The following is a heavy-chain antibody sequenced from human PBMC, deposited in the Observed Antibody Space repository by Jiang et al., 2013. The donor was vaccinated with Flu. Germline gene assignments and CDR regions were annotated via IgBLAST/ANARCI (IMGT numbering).Heavy chain of an antibody. CDR1: GFTFSSYA. CDR2: ISYDGSNK. Sequence: QLVESGGGVVQPGRSLRLSCAASGFTFSSYAMHWVRQAPGKGLEWVAVISYDGSNKYYADSVKGRFTISRDNSKNTLYLQMNSLRAEDTAVYYCASNLGTVADYWYFDLWGRGTLVTVSS. D-gene: IGHD6-19*01. J-gene: IGHJ2*01. CDR3: ASNLGTVADYWYFDL. V-gene: IGHV3-30*04.